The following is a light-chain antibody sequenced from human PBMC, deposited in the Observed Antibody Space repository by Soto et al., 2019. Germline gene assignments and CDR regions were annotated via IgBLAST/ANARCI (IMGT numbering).Light chain of an antibody. CDR1: SRDIGTSNL. CDR2: EVT. Sequence: QSVLTQVASVYGSPGQSITIYCTGTSRDIGTSNLVSWYQQYPGKAPKLMIYEVTKRPSGISYRFSGSKSGNTASLTISGLQPEDEADYYCYSFTGICPSLFVFRTGTKVTVL. J-gene: IGLJ1*01. V-gene: IGLV2-23*02. CDR3: YSFTGICPSLFV.